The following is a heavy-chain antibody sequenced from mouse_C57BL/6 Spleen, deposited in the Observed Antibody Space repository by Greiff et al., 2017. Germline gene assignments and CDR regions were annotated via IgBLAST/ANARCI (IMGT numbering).Heavy chain of an antibody. J-gene: IGHJ2*01. CDR1: GYSFTGYY. V-gene: IGHV1-42*01. CDR3: ARSNWAYYFDY. Sequence: VQLKESGPELVKPGASVKISCKASGYSFTGYYMNWVKQSPEKSLEWIGEINPSTGGTTYNQKFKAKATLTVDKSSSTAYMQLKSLTSEDSAVYYCARSNWAYYFDYWGQGTTLTVSS. D-gene: IGHD4-1*02. CDR2: INPSTGGT.